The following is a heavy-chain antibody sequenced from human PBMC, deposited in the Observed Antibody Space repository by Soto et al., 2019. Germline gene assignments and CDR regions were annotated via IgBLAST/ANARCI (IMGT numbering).Heavy chain of an antibody. CDR2: IRPRGGRT. J-gene: IGHJ4*02. D-gene: IGHD5-18*01. CDR3: AREPNESYYFDY. Sequence: GASVKVSCKASGYTFTNYYIHWVRQAPGQGLEWLGIIRPRGGRTEYAQRFRGRVTMTRDTSTSTVYMALTSLTSGDTAVYYCAREPNESYYFDYWGQGTLVTVSS. V-gene: IGHV1-46*01. CDR1: GYTFTNYY.